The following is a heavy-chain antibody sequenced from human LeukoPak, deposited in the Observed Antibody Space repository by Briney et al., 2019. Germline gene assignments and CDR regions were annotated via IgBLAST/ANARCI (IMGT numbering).Heavy chain of an antibody. D-gene: IGHD3-16*01. CDR3: ARGAGGGSYAGNFDN. J-gene: IGHJ4*02. Sequence: KSSETLSLTCSVSGGSTTTYYLNWIRQPPGKGLEWIGYIYNTGTTSYNSSLKSRAIISLDTSKNQFSLKLTSVTAVDTATYYCARGAGGGSYAGNFDNWGQGILVSVSS. V-gene: IGHV4-59*01. CDR2: IYNTGTT. CDR1: GGSTTTYY.